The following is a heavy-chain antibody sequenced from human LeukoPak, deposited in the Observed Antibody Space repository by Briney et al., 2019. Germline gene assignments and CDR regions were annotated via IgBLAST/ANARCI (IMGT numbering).Heavy chain of an antibody. CDR1: GYTFTSYD. CDR3: ARTGDQLVAPFDY. D-gene: IGHD6-13*01. Sequence: ASVKVSCKASGYTFTSYDINWVRQATGQGLEWMGWMNPNSGNTGYAQKFQGRVTITRNTSISTAYMELSSLRSEDTAVYYCARTGDQLVAPFDYWGQGTLVTVSS. V-gene: IGHV1-8*03. CDR2: MNPNSGNT. J-gene: IGHJ4*02.